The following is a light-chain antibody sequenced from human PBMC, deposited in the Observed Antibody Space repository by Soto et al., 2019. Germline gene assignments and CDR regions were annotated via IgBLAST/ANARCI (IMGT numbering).Light chain of an antibody. CDR1: QTINRW. CDR3: QQYLSYPWT. CDR2: MAS. Sequence: DIQMTQSPSTLSASVGDTVIITCRASQTINRWLAWYQQKSGKAPKVLIYMASNLERGAPSRFSGSGSGTEFTLTISTLQPDDFAHYYCQQYLSYPWTFGQGTKVEI. J-gene: IGKJ1*01. V-gene: IGKV1-5*03.